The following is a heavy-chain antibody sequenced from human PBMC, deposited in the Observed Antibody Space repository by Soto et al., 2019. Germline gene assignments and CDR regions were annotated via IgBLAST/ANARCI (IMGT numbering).Heavy chain of an antibody. CDR2: IWNDGFKT. CDR3: TKANPPFGPAVRFFAF. J-gene: IGHJ4*02. V-gene: IGHV3-33*06. CDR1: GFTFSAYG. Sequence: GGSLRLSCTASGFTFSAYGMHWVRQAPGKGLEWVAVIWNDGFKTNYADSVKGRFTISRDDFKNALYLQMNSLRADDTAVYYWTKANPPFGPAVRFFAFWGKGSSVP. D-gene: IGHD3-16*01.